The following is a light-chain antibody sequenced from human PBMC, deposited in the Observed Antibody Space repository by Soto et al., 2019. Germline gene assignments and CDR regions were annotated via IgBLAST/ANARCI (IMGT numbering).Light chain of an antibody. CDR1: GSNIGAGSD. Sequence: QSVLTQPPSVSGAPGQRVAISCTGSGSNIGAGSDVHWYQQLPGMAPKLLVYGNNNRPSGVPDRFSGSKSATSASLANTGLQAEDEADYYCQSYDTSLRAWVFGTGTKVTVL. CDR3: QSYDTSLRAWV. J-gene: IGLJ1*01. V-gene: IGLV1-40*01. CDR2: GNN.